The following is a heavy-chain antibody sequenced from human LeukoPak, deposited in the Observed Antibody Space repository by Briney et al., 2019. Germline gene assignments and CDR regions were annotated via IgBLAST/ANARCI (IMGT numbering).Heavy chain of an antibody. CDR1: GFTLSSYS. V-gene: IGHV3-21*01. CDR3: ARMVRGHYGMDV. CDR2: ISSSSSYI. J-gene: IGHJ6*02. Sequence: GGSLRLSCAASGFTLSSYSMNWVRQAPGKGLEWVSSISSSSSYIYYADSVKGRFTISRDNAKNSLYLQMNSLRAEDTAVYYCARMVRGHYGMDVWGQGTTVTVSS. D-gene: IGHD3-10*01.